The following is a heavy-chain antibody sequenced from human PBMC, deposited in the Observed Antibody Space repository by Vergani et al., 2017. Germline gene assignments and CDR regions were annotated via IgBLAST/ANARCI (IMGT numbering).Heavy chain of an antibody. D-gene: IGHD3-10*01. CDR1: GFTFSSYG. J-gene: IGHJ4*02. V-gene: IGHV3-30*18. Sequence: QVQLVESGGGVVQPGRSLRLSCAASGFTFSSYGMHWVRQAPGKGLEWVAVISYDGSNQYYADSVKGRFTISRDNSKNTLYLQMNSLRAEDTAVYYCAKRIKGAAYYGSGGIDYGGQGTLVTVSS. CDR2: ISYDGSNQ. CDR3: AKRIKGAAYYGSGGIDY.